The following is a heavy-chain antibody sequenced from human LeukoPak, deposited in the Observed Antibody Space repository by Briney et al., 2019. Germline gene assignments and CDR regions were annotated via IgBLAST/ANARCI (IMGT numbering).Heavy chain of an antibody. CDR1: GYTFTSYG. CDR3: ARDLGDSGSYLGDRYFDY. D-gene: IGHD1-26*01. Sequence: ASVKVSCKASGYTFTSYGISWVRQAPGQGLEWMGWISAYNGNTNYAQKLQGRVTMTTDTSTSTAYMELRSLRSDDTAVYYCARDLGDSGSYLGDRYFDYWGQGTLVTVSS. CDR2: ISAYNGNT. J-gene: IGHJ4*02. V-gene: IGHV1-18*01.